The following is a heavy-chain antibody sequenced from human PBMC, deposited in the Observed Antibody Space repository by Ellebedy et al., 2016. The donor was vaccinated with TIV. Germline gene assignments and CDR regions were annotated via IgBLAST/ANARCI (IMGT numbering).Heavy chain of an antibody. D-gene: IGHD3-10*01. J-gene: IGHJ4*02. Sequence: AASVKVSCKASGYSFTDYDINWVRQATGQGLAWMGWTNPNSGNTAHARAFQGRVTVTRDLSISTVYMELSSLTSEDTAVYYCARRRQGSGITDFWGQGTMVTVSS. CDR2: TNPNSGNT. CDR1: GYSFTDYD. V-gene: IGHV1-8*02. CDR3: ARRRQGSGITDF.